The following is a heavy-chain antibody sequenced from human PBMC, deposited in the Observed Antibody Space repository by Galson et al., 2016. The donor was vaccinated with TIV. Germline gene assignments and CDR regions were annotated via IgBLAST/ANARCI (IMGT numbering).Heavy chain of an antibody. J-gene: IGHJ6*02. Sequence: SLRLSCAASTFTVSDNYMSWVRLAPGRGLEWVSIISGDGATNYADSVKGRFTISRDNSKNVLYLQMRRLRVEDTALYYCARERRFCGNEGFLLHYYVMDVGGQATPVTVSS. CDR2: ISGDGAT. V-gene: IGHV3-66*02. CDR3: ARERRFCGNEGFLLHYYVMDV. CDR1: TFTVSDNY. D-gene: IGHD4-23*01.